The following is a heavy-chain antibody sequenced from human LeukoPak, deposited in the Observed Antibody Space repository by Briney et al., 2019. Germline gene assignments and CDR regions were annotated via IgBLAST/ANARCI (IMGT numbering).Heavy chain of an antibody. CDR2: INPNSGGT. D-gene: IGHD3-22*01. J-gene: IGHJ4*02. CDR1: GYTFTGYY. Sequence: ASVKVSCKASGYTFTGYYMHWVRQAPGQGLEWMGWINPNSGGTNYAQEFQGRVTMTRDTSISTAYMELSRLRSDDTAVYYCARDPGDEYSSGYYPFDDYWGQGTLVTVSS. CDR3: ARDPGDEYSSGYYPFDDY. V-gene: IGHV1-2*02.